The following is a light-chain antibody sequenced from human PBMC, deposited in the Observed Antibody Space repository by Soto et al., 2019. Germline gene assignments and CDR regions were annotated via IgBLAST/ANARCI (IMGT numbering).Light chain of an antibody. CDR2: GTS. CDR1: QSVNSGY. J-gene: IGKJ1*01. CDR3: QQYFASPPWT. Sequence: EVVLTQSPGTLSLSPGERAILSCRASQSVNSGYLAWYQQKPGQAPRLLIYGTSIRAAGIPDRFSGSGSGTDFTLTISRLVPEDFGVYSCQQYFASPPWTFGQGTKVE. V-gene: IGKV3-20*01.